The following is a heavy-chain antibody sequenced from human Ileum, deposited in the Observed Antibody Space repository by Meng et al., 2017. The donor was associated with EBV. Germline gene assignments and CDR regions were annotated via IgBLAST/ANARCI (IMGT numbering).Heavy chain of an antibody. V-gene: IGHV1-69*06. J-gene: IGHJ4*02. CDR1: GGTFSNND. D-gene: IGHD2-2*03. Sequence: VQSRGQVKNPGASGKVSGKASGGTFSNNDISWVRQAPGQVREWMGEIIPIFATPNYAQKFQDRITITADTSTTTAYMELSSLTSEDTAIYYCARWAGHCSSANCFPPLDYWGQGTLVTVSS. CDR2: IIPIFATP. CDR3: ARWAGHCSSANCFPPLDY.